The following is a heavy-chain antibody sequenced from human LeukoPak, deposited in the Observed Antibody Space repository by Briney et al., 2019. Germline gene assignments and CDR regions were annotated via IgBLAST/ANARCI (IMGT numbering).Heavy chain of an antibody. CDR3: ARSRSYYALDI. CDR2: IRNKANSYTT. V-gene: IGHV3-72*01. D-gene: IGHD1-26*01. J-gene: IGHJ3*02. CDR1: GFTFSDHY. Sequence: GGSLRLSCAASGFTFSDHYMDWVRQAPGKGLEWVGRIRNKANSYTTEYAASVKGRSTISRDDSKNSLYLQMNSLKTEDTAVYYCARSRSYYALDIWGQGTMVTVSS.